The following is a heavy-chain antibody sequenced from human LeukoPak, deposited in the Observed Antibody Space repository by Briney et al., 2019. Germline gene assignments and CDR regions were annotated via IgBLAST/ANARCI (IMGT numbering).Heavy chain of an antibody. J-gene: IGHJ4*02. CDR3: ATHELPYGSGSYRASLGY. Sequence: GGSLRLSCAASGFTFDDYAMHWVRQAPGKGLEWVSGISWNSGSIGYADSVKGRFTISRDNAKNSLYLQMNSLRAEDTALYYCATHELPYGSGSYRASLGYWGQGTLVTVSS. CDR2: ISWNSGSI. V-gene: IGHV3-9*01. CDR1: GFTFDDYA. D-gene: IGHD3-10*01.